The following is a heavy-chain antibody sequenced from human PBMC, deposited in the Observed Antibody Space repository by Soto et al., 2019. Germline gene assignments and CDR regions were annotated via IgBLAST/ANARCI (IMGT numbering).Heavy chain of an antibody. J-gene: IGHJ6*02. CDR3: AKVVVTATGDYYYGMDV. D-gene: IGHD2-21*02. CDR2: IIPIFGTA. V-gene: IGHV1-69*13. Sequence: GASVKVSCKASGGTFSSYAISWVRQAPGQGLEWMGGIIPIFGTANYAQKFQGRVTITADESTSTAYMELSSLRSEDTAVYYCAKVVVTATGDYYYGMDVWGQGTTVTVSS. CDR1: GGTFSSYA.